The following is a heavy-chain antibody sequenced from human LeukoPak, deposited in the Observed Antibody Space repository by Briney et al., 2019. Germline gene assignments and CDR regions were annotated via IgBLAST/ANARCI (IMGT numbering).Heavy chain of an antibody. CDR1: GGSISGGRSY. CDR2: VFYSGTT. V-gene: IGHV4-39*01. Sequence: SETLSLTCTVSGGSISGGRSYWGWIRQPPGKGLEWVGTVFYSGTTYYNPPLKSRVTISVDTSKNQLSLKLSSVTAADTALYYCAVPDYDTSGYHNDFWGQGTLVTVSS. D-gene: IGHD3-22*01. J-gene: IGHJ4*02. CDR3: AVPDYDTSGYHNDF.